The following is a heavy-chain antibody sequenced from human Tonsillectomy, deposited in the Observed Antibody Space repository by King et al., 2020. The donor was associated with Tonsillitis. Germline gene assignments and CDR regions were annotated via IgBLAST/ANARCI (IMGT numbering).Heavy chain of an antibody. Sequence: QLGQSGGGLIQPGGALRLSRAASGCVVSNNYMNRGCQGPENGLEWVSLIFVDVTTKYAVSFTGRVSTSRDSTKNTVYLQVNGLRAEDTAVYYCARERVTTGITFSDTFDLWGQGPMVTVSS. V-gene: IGHV3-53*01. CDR1: GCVVSNNY. D-gene: IGHD1-1*01. CDR2: IFVDVTT. CDR3: ARERVTTGITFSDTFDL. J-gene: IGHJ3*01.